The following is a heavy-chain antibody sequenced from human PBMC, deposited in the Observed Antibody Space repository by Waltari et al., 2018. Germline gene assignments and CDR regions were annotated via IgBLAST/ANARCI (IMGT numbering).Heavy chain of an antibody. J-gene: IGHJ4*02. D-gene: IGHD3-16*01. Sequence: IHWVRQAPGQRLEWMAWISPKSGATNFAQKFRDSVTLNTDASISTAYMELTRLTYDDTAVYYCTRGGGRWVFYAYWGQGTLVTVSS. V-gene: IGHV1-2*02. CDR2: ISPKSGAT. CDR3: TRGGGRWVFYAY.